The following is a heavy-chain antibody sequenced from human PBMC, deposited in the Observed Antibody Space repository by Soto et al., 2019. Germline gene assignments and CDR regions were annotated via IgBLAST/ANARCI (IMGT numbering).Heavy chain of an antibody. CDR3: VHRRSKGDFDL. Sequence: QITLKESGPTLVKPTQTLTLTCTFSGFSRSTTGMGVGWIRQPPGKALAWLGLLYWDDDIHSSPSLKTRLTITKDSSKNQVVLTMTNMDPVDTATYFSVHRRSKGDFDLWGKGTLVTVSS. V-gene: IGHV2-5*02. J-gene: IGHJ5*02. CDR2: LYWDDDI. CDR1: GFSRSTTGMG.